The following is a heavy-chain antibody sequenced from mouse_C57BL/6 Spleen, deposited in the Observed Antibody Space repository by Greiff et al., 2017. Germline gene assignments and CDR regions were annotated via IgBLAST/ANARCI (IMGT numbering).Heavy chain of an antibody. CDR2: IDPETGGT. CDR3: TREPYYSNYGFAY. V-gene: IGHV1-15*01. J-gene: IGHJ3*01. D-gene: IGHD2-5*01. Sequence: QVQLQQSGAELVRPGASVTLSCKASGYTFTDYEMHWVKQTPVHGLEWIGAIDPETGGTAYNQKFKGKAILTADKSSSTAYMELRSLTSEDSAVYYCTREPYYSNYGFAYWGQGTLVTVSA. CDR1: GYTFTDYE.